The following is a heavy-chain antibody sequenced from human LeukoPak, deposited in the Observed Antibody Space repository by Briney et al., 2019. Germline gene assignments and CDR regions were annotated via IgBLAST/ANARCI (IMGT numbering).Heavy chain of an antibody. CDR3: ARGRNY. CDR2: INHSGST. CDR1: GGSFSGYY. V-gene: IGHV4-34*01. Sequence: SETLSLTCAVYGGSFSGYYWSWIRQPPGKGLEWIGEINHSGSTNYNPSLKSRVTISRDTSKNQFSLKLSSVTAADTAVYYCARGRNYWGQGTLVTVSS. J-gene: IGHJ4*02. D-gene: IGHD1-14*01.